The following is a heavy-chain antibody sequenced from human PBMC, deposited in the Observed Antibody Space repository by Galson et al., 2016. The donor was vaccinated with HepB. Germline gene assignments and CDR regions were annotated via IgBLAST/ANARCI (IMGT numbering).Heavy chain of an antibody. V-gene: IGHV3-30*02. CDR2: IGWDGNEK. CDR1: GFTFSTYT. D-gene: IGHD1-7*01. Sequence: SLRLSCAASGFTFSTYTMHWVRQAPGKGLEWVAFIGWDGNEKHYGDSVRGRFTISRDNSKNTLSLEMNSLSAEDTALYYCAKEEHNTGWTYGDFWGQGTPVTVSS. CDR3: AKEEHNTGWTYGDF. J-gene: IGHJ4*02.